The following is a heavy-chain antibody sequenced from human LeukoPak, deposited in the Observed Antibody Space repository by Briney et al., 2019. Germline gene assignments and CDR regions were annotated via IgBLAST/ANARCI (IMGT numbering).Heavy chain of an antibody. J-gene: IGHJ4*02. CDR1: GGTFSSYA. CDR2: IIPIFGTA. CDR3: ARESGSYGPFDY. V-gene: IGHV1-69*01. Sequence: GASVKVSCKASGGTFSSYAISWVRQAPGQGLEWMGGIIPIFGTANYAQKFQGRVTITADESTSTAYMELSSLRSEDTAVYYCARESGSYGPFDYWGQGTLVTVSS. D-gene: IGHD1-26*01.